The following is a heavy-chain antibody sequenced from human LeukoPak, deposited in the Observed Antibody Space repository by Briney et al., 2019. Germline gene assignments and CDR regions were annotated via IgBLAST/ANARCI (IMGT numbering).Heavy chain of an antibody. CDR3: ARSFSWTFDY. CDR1: GFTFSSYE. CDR2: ISSSGSTI. D-gene: IGHD3/OR15-3a*01. J-gene: IGHJ4*02. V-gene: IGHV3-48*03. Sequence: GGPLRLSCAASGFTFSSYEMNWVRQAPGKGLEWVSYISSSGSTIYYADSVKGRFTISRDNAKNSLYLQMNSLRAEDTAVYYCARSFSWTFDYWGQGTLVTVSS.